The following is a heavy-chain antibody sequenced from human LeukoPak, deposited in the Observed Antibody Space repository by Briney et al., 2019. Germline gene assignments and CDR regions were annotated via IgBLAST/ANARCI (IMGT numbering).Heavy chain of an antibody. D-gene: IGHD6-13*01. J-gene: IGHJ4*02. CDR1: GFTFSSYG. V-gene: IGHV3-48*04. Sequence: GGSLRLSCAASGFTFSSYGMNWVRQAPGKGLEWVSYISSSSSTIYYADSVKGRFTISRDNAKNSLYLQMNSLRAEDTALYYCAKDMAAAGIYYFDYWGQGTLVTVSS. CDR2: ISSSSSTI. CDR3: AKDMAAAGIYYFDY.